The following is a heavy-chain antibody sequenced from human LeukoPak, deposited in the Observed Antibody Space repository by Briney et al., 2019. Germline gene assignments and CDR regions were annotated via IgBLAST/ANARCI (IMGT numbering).Heavy chain of an antibody. J-gene: IGHJ6*03. V-gene: IGHV4-34*01. CDR1: GGSFSGYY. CDR3: ARGLGYSSGWNYYYYMDV. Sequence: SETLSLTCAVYGGSFSGYYWSWIRQPPGKGLEWIGEINHSGSTNYNPSLKSRVTISVDTSKNQFSLKLSSVTAADTAVYYCARGLGYSSGWNYYYYMDVWGKGTTVTVSS. CDR2: INHSGST. D-gene: IGHD6-19*01.